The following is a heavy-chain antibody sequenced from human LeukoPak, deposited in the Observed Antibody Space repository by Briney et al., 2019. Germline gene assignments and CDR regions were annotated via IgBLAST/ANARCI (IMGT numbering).Heavy chain of an antibody. Sequence: SVKVSCKASGGTFSSYAISWVRQGPGQGLEWMGGIIPIFGTANYAQKFQGRVTITTDESTSTAYMELSSLRSEDTAVYYCARRGKDSPYYYYYMDVWGKGTTVTVSS. CDR3: ARRGKDSPYYYYYMDV. J-gene: IGHJ6*03. D-gene: IGHD2-15*01. CDR2: IIPIFGTA. CDR1: GGTFSSYA. V-gene: IGHV1-69*05.